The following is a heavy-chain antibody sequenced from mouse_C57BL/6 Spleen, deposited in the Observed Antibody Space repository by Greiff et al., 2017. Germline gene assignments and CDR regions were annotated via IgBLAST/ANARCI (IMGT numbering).Heavy chain of an antibody. J-gene: IGHJ4*01. D-gene: IGHD1-1*01. CDR1: GYTFTSYW. Sequence: QVQLQQSGAELVKPGASVKLSCKASGYTFTSYWMHWVKQRPGRGLEWIGRIDPNSGGTKYNGKFKSKATLTVDKPSSTAYMQLSSLTSEDSAVYYSGRSKSVYYDGSSHGGYSMDGWGKGTTVTVSS. CDR2: IDPNSGGT. V-gene: IGHV1-72*01. CDR3: GRSKSVYYDGSSHGGYSMDG.